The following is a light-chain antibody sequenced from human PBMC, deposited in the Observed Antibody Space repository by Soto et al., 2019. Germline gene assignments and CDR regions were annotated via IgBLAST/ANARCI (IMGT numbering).Light chain of an antibody. Sequence: EIVMTQSPATLSVSPGERATLSCRASQSVSSYLAWYQQTPGQAPRLLINGASTRATGIPARFSGSGSGKEFTLTISSLQSEDFAVYYCQQYLNWPWTFGQGTKVEFK. CDR3: QQYLNWPWT. CDR1: QSVSSY. V-gene: IGKV3-15*01. J-gene: IGKJ1*01. CDR2: GAS.